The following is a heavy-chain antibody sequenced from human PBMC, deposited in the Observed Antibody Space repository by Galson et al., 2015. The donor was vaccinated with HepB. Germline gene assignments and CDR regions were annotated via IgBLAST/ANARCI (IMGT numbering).Heavy chain of an antibody. CDR1: GYTFTSYD. CDR2: MNPNSGDT. Sequence: SCKASGYTFTSYDINWVRQATGQGLEWMGWMNPNSGDTGYAQKFQGRVTMTRNTSISTAYMELSSLRSEDTAVYYCARGLGYYDFWSGYWAHRWGVSPDYYYYYMDVWGKGTTVTVSS. V-gene: IGHV1-8*01. D-gene: IGHD3-3*01. J-gene: IGHJ6*03. CDR3: ARGLGYYDFWSGYWAHRWGVSPDYYYYYMDV.